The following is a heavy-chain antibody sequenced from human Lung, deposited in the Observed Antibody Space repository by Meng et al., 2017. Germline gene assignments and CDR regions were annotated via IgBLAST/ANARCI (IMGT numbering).Heavy chain of an antibody. V-gene: IGHV1-2*06. CDR1: AYPLAAHW. J-gene: IGHJ4*02. D-gene: IGHD6-13*01. CDR2: IDPNNEHT. Sequence: LVRTGPAVQPPGPSTTLSRKTPAYPLAAHWIHLLRQAPGPGLEWMGRIDPNNEHTQYAQNFQGRVTMTSDTSISPVYMELNGLRSDDTAVYYCARDEDISSAGKLFGDYWGQGTLVTVSS. CDR3: ARDEDISSAGKLFGDY.